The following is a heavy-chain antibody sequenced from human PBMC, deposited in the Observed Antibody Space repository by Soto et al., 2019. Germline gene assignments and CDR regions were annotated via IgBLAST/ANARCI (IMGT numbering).Heavy chain of an antibody. CDR2: VSHDGRNT. V-gene: IGHV3-30*03. J-gene: IGHJ4*02. D-gene: IGHD6-19*01. CDR3: AMGGRQWLVTSDFNY. CDR1: GFTISDYD. Sequence: VQQVESGGGVVQPGRSLRLSCAASGFTISDYDMHWVRQAPGKGLEWVAVVSHDGRNTHYADSVKGRFTISRDSSKNTVSLEMTSLRAEDTAVYYCAMGGRQWLVTSDFNYWGQGALVTVSS.